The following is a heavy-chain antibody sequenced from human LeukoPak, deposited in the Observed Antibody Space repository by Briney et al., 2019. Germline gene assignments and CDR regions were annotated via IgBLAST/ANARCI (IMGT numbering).Heavy chain of an antibody. CDR1: GFAFSNFG. V-gene: IGHV3-69-1*01. CDR2: ITSTTSI. J-gene: IGHJ4*02. D-gene: IGHD2-2*01. Sequence: RAGGSLRLSCAASGFAFSNFGMTWVRQAPGKGLEWVSFITSTTSIYYADSVKGRFTISRDNAKNSLYLQMNSLRAEDTAVYYCERVRYCSTTSCPRGFDYWGQGTLVTVSS. CDR3: ERVRYCSTTSCPRGFDY.